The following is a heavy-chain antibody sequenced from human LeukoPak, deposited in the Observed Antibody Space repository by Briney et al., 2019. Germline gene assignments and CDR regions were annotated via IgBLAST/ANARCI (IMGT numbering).Heavy chain of an antibody. V-gene: IGHV3-21*01. CDR2: ISSSSSYI. Sequence: AGGSLRLSCAASGFTFSSYSMNWVRQAPGKGLEWVSSISSSSSYIYYADSVKGRFTISRDNAKNSLYLQMNSLRAEDTAVHYCAREYYYDSSGSPNCMDVWGKGTTVTVSS. J-gene: IGHJ6*03. D-gene: IGHD3-22*01. CDR1: GFTFSSYS. CDR3: AREYYYDSSGSPNCMDV.